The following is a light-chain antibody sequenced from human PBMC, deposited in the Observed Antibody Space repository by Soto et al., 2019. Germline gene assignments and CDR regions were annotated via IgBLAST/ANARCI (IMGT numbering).Light chain of an antibody. V-gene: IGKV3-11*01. J-gene: IGKJ4*01. CDR1: QSVSNY. CDR3: LQRSNWPPLT. Sequence: EIVLTQSPATLSLSPGERATLSCRASQSVSNYLAWYQQKPGQAPRLLIYDASNRATGIPVRFSGSGSGTDFTLTISSLEPEDFAVYYCLQRSNWPPLTFGGGTKVEIK. CDR2: DAS.